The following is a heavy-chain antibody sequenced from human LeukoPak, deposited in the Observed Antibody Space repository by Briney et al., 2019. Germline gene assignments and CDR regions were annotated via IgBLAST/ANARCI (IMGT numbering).Heavy chain of an antibody. CDR2: ISGSGGST. V-gene: IGHV3-23*01. Sequence: SGGSLRLSCAASGFTFSSYAMSWVRQAPGKGLEWVSAISGSGGSTYYADSVKGRFTISRDKTKNTLYLQMNSLRAEDTAVYYCAKSPPGDSSSWYFDYWGQGTLVTVSS. CDR3: AKSPPGDSSSWYFDY. CDR1: GFTFSSYA. J-gene: IGHJ4*02. D-gene: IGHD6-13*01.